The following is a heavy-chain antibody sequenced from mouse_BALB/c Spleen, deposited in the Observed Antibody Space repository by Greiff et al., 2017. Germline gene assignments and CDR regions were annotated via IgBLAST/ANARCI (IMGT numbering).Heavy chain of an antibody. Sequence: DVMLVESGGGLVKPGGSLKLSCAASGFAFSSYDMSWVRQTPEKRLEWVAYISSGGGSTYYPDTVKGRFTISRDNAKNTLYLQMSSLKSEDTAMYYCLIYDGYYPFAYWGQGTLVTVAA. V-gene: IGHV5-12-1*01. CDR3: LIYDGYYPFAY. CDR2: ISSGGGST. J-gene: IGHJ3*01. D-gene: IGHD2-3*01. CDR1: GFAFSSYD.